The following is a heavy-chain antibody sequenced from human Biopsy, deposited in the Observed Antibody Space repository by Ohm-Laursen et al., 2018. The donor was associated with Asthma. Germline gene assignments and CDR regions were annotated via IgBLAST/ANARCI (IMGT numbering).Heavy chain of an antibody. V-gene: IGHV3-30*03. Sequence: SLRLSCAASGFSFSKYGIHWVRQAPGKGLEWVALISFDGSNEDYADSVKGRFTISRDNSKNTLFLEMNSLRPEDTAVYYCARDVVWFREVGGMDVWGQGTTVTVSS. D-gene: IGHD3-10*01. J-gene: IGHJ6*02. CDR3: ARDVVWFREVGGMDV. CDR2: ISFDGSNE. CDR1: GFSFSKYG.